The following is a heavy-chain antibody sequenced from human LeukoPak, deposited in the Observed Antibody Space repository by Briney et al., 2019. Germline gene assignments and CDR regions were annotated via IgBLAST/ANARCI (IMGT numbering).Heavy chain of an antibody. CDR3: ATSTAAAGTD. D-gene: IGHD6-13*01. J-gene: IGHJ4*02. CDR2: IKQDGSEK. Sequence: GGSLRLSCAASGFTFSSYWMSWVRQAPGKGLKWVANIKQDGSEKYYVDSVKGRFTISRDNAQNSLYLQMNSLRAEDTAIYYCATSTAAAGTDWGQGTLVTVSS. V-gene: IGHV3-7*03. CDR1: GFTFSSYW.